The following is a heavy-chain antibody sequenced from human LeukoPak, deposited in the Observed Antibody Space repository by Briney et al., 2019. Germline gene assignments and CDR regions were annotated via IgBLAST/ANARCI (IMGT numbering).Heavy chain of an antibody. CDR3: ARGSSGWHLKDAFDI. Sequence: GGSLRLSCAASGFTFSSYAMHWVRQAPGKGLEYVSAISSNGGSTYYANSVKGRFTISRDNSKNTLYLQMGSLRAEDMAVYYCARGSSGWHLKDAFDIWGQGTMVTVSS. D-gene: IGHD6-19*01. V-gene: IGHV3-64*01. J-gene: IGHJ3*02. CDR1: GFTFSSYA. CDR2: ISSNGGST.